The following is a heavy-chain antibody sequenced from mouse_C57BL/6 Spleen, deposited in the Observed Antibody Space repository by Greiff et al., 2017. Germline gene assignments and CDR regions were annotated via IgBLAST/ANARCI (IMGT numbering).Heavy chain of an antibody. J-gene: IGHJ1*03. CDR2: ISSGSSTI. V-gene: IGHV5-17*01. D-gene: IGHD1-1*01. Sequence: EVMLVESGGGLVKPGGSLKLSCAASGFTFSDYGMHWVRQAPEKGLEWVAYISSGSSTIYYADTVKGRFTISRDNAKNTLFLQMTSLRSEDTAMYYCARSHGSSYHYWYFDVWGTGTTVTVSS. CDR1: GFTFSDYG. CDR3: ARSHGSSYHYWYFDV.